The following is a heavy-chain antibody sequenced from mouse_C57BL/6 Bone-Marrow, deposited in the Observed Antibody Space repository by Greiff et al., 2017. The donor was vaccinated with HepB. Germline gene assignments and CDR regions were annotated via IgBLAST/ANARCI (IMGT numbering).Heavy chain of an antibody. J-gene: IGHJ1*03. V-gene: IGHV1-59*01. CDR2: IDPSDSYT. CDR3: ASNWYFDG. Sequence: QVQLQQPGAELVRPGTSVKLSCKASGYTFTSYWMHWVKQRPGQGLEWIGVIDPSDSYTNYNQKFKGKATLTVDTSSSTAYMQLSSLTSEDSAVYYCASNWYFDGWGTGTTVTVSS. CDR1: GYTFTSYW.